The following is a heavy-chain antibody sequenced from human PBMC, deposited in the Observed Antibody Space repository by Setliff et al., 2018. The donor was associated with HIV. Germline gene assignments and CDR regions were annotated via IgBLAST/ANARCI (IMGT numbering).Heavy chain of an antibody. CDR1: GFTFSSYW. D-gene: IGHD2-2*01. Sequence: PGGSLRLSCAASGFTFSSYWMSWVRQAPGKGLEWVANIKEDGGEKYYVDSVKGRFTISRDNAKNSLYLQMNSLRAEDTAVYYCARDWSRYCSSTNCPPRGWSDPWGQGTLVTVSS. CDR2: IKEDGGEK. J-gene: IGHJ5*02. CDR3: ARDWSRYCSSTNCPPRGWSDP. V-gene: IGHV3-7*01.